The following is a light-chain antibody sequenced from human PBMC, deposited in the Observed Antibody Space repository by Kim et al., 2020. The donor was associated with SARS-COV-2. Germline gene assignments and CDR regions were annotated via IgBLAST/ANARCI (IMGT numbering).Light chain of an antibody. CDR3: QSYDSSLSGYV. J-gene: IGLJ1*01. V-gene: IGLV1-40*01. Sequence: RVTISCIGSSSNIGAGYDVHWYQQLPGTAPKLLIYGNSNRPSGVPDRFSGSKSGTSASLAITGLQAEDEADYYCQSYDSSLSGYVFGTGTKVTVL. CDR2: GNS. CDR1: SSNIGAGYD.